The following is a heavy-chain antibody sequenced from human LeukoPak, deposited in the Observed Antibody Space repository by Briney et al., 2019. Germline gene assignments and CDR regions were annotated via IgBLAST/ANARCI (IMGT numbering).Heavy chain of an antibody. CDR2: ISGSGDNR. Sequence: GGSLRLSCAASGFTFSSHAMSWVRQAPGKGLEWVSSISGSGDNRNYADSVKGRFTISRDNAKNSLYLQMNSLTAEDTAVYYCAREGRYYGSGSHRDGFDIWGQGTMVTVSS. CDR1: GFTFSSHA. D-gene: IGHD3-10*01. J-gene: IGHJ3*02. CDR3: AREGRYYGSGSHRDGFDI. V-gene: IGHV3-23*01.